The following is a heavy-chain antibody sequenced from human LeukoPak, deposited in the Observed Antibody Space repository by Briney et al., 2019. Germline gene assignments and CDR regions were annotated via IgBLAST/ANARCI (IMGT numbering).Heavy chain of an antibody. J-gene: IGHJ4*02. Sequence: ASVKVSCKASGYTFTSYGISWVRQAPGQGLEWMGWISAYNGNTNYAQKLQGRVTMTTDTSTSTAYMELRSLRSDDTAAYYCARDVSSSGRPNFDYWGQGTLVTVSS. CDR1: GYTFTSYG. CDR3: ARDVSSSGRPNFDY. CDR2: ISAYNGNT. D-gene: IGHD6-19*01. V-gene: IGHV1-18*01.